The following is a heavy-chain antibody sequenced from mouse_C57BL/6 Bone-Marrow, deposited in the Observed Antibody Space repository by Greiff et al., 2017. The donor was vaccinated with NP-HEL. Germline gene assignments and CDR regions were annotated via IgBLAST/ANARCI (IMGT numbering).Heavy chain of an antibody. Sequence: VQLQQSGPGLVQPSQSLSITCTVSGFSLTSYGVHWVRQSPGKGLEWLGVIWSGGSTDYNAAFISRLSISKDNSKSQVFFKMNSLQADDTAIYYCARNSKLGLAYWGQGTLVTVSA. V-gene: IGHV2-2*01. CDR3: ARNSKLGLAY. J-gene: IGHJ3*01. D-gene: IGHD4-1*01. CDR2: IWSGGST. CDR1: GFSLTSYG.